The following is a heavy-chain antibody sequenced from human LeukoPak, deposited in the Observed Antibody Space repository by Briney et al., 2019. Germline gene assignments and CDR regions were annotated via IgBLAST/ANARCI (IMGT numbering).Heavy chain of an antibody. D-gene: IGHD3-10*01. CDR1: GFMFNTYA. CDR3: ARGAALLWFGEFPGDAFDI. CDR2: IPYDGNNK. Sequence: GRSLRLSCAASGFMFNTYAMHWVRQAPGKGLEWVAVIPYDGNNKYYADSVKGRFTISRDNSKNTLYLQMNSLRAEDTAVYYCARGAALLWFGEFPGDAFDIWGQGTMVTVSS. V-gene: IGHV3-30-3*01. J-gene: IGHJ3*02.